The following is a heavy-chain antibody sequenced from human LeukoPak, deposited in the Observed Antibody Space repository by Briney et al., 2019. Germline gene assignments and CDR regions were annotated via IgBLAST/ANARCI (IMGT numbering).Heavy chain of an antibody. J-gene: IGHJ6*02. V-gene: IGHV3-23*01. CDR1: GFTFSSYA. CDR3: AKVRVRFLQFYGMDV. D-gene: IGHD3-3*01. Sequence: GGSLRLSCAASGFTFSSYAMSWVRQAPGKGLEWVSAISGSGGSTYYADSLKGRFTISRDNSKNTLYLQMNSLRAEDTAVYYCAKVRVRFLQFYGMDVWGQGTTVTVSS. CDR2: ISGSGGST.